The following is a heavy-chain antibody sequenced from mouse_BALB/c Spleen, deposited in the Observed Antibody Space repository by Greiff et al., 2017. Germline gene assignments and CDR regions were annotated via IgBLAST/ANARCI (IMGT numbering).Heavy chain of an antibody. D-gene: IGHD2-12*01. J-gene: IGHJ4*01. CDR2: INPGSGGT. CDR1: GYAFTNYL. V-gene: IGHV1-54*01. CDR3: ARCYSYAMDY. Sequence: QVQLQQSGAELVRPGTSVKVSCKASGYAFTNYLIEWVKQRPGQGLEWIGVINPGSGGTNYNEKFKGKATLTADKSSSTAYMQLSSLTSDDSAVYFCARCYSYAMDYWGQGTSVTVSS.